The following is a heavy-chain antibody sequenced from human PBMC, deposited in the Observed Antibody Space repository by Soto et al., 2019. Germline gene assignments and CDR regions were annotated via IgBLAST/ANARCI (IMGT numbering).Heavy chain of an antibody. D-gene: IGHD3-16*01. CDR3: ARVDLGLYYFDY. CDR1: GGSISSGGYY. J-gene: IGHJ4*02. V-gene: IGHV4-31*03. CDR2: IYYSGST. Sequence: SETLSLTCTVSGGSISSGGYYWSWIRQHPGKGLEWIGYIYYSGSTYYNPSLKSRVTISVDTSKNQFSLKLSSVTAADTAVYYCARVDLGLYYFDYWGQGTLVTVSS.